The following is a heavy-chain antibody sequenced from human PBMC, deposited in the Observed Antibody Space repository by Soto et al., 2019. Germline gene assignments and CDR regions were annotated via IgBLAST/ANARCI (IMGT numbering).Heavy chain of an antibody. CDR2: IWYDGSNK. CDR3: ARDFWSGAGSYETRDGCSLDY. V-gene: IGHV3-33*01. D-gene: IGHD3-10*01. Sequence: QVQLVESGGGVVQPGRSLRLSCAASDFTFSSYGMHWVRQPPGKGLEWVAIIWYDGSNKYYADSVKGRFTISRDNSKNALYLQVNSLRAEDTSVYYWARDFWSGAGSYETRDGCSLDYWGQGTLVTVSS. CDR1: DFTFSSYG. J-gene: IGHJ4*02.